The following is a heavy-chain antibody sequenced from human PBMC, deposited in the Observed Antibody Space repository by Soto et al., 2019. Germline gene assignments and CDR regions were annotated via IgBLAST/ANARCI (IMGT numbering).Heavy chain of an antibody. CDR3: ARVFTTGTTYFDY. D-gene: IGHD1-1*01. CDR2: IYTSGST. J-gene: IGHJ4*02. CDR1: VGSISSYY. V-gene: IGHV4-4*07. Sequence: SETLSLTCTVSVGSISSYYWSCIRPPAGKRLEWIGRIYTSGSTNYNPSLKSRVTMSVDTSKNQFSLKLSSVTAADTAVYYCARVFTTGTTYFDYWGQGTLVTVSS.